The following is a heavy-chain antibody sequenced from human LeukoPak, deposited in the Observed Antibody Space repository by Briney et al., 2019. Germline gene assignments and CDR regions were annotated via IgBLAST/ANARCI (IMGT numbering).Heavy chain of an antibody. CDR3: ARRFVRGVIIRAFDY. CDR1: GGSISSYY. D-gene: IGHD3-10*02. Sequence: SETLSLTCTVSGGSISSYYWSWIRQPPGKGLEWIGYISYSGSTNYNPSLKSRVTISVDTSKNQFSLKLSSVTAADTAVYYCARRFVRGVIIRAFDYWGQGTLVTVSS. CDR2: ISYSGST. V-gene: IGHV4-59*12. J-gene: IGHJ4*02.